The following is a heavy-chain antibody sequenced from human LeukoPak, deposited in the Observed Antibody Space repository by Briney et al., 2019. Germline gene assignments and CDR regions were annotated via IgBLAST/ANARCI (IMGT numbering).Heavy chain of an antibody. V-gene: IGHV4-59*12. CDR1: GGSISSYY. Sequence: SETLSLTCTVSGGSISSYYWSWIRQPPGKGLEWIGYIYYSGSTYYNPSLKSRVTISVDTSKNQFSLKLSSVTAADTAVYYCARGRTYYYDSSGYPYFDYWGQGTLVTVSS. CDR2: IYYSGST. J-gene: IGHJ4*02. D-gene: IGHD3-22*01. CDR3: ARGRTYYYDSSGYPYFDY.